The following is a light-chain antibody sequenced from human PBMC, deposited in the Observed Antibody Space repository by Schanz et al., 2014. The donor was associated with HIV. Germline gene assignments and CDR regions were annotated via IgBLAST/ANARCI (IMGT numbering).Light chain of an antibody. J-gene: IGLJ2*01. CDR1: SSDVGSYNY. CDR2: EVN. V-gene: IGLV2-11*01. Sequence: QSALTQPRSVSGSPGQSVTISCTGTSSDVGSYNYVSWYQQRPGKAPKLMIYEVNKRPSGVSDRFSGSKSGNTASLTISGLQAEDEADYYCCSYGGSSTPVVLGGGTKLTVL. CDR3: CSYGGSSTPVV.